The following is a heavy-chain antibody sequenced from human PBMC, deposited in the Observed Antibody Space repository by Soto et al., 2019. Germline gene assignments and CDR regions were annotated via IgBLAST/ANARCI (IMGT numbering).Heavy chain of an antibody. CDR2: VYYSGST. D-gene: IGHD3-10*01. CDR3: ARAGGYVDGYLSGFNY. J-gene: IGHJ4*02. Sequence: QVQLQESGPGLVKPSQTLSLTCTVSGDSISSGGYYWSWIRQHPGKGLEWIGYVYYSGSTDYNPSLKSRITISLDTSKNQFSLKLSSVTAADTAVYYCARAGGYVDGYLSGFNYWGQGALVTVSS. CDR1: GDSISSGGYY. V-gene: IGHV4-31*03.